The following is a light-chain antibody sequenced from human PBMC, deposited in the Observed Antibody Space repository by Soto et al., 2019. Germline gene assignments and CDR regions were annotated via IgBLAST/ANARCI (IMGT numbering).Light chain of an antibody. V-gene: IGKV3-20*01. CDR2: DAS. Sequence: EIGMTQSPSPLSVSPGERATLSCRASQSVSNNLAWYQQKHGQAPKLLIHDASSRATGIPDRFSGGGYGTDVILTISRLEPEDFAVYYCQQFSSYPLTFGGGTKVDIK. CDR1: QSVSNN. CDR3: QQFSSYPLT. J-gene: IGKJ4*01.